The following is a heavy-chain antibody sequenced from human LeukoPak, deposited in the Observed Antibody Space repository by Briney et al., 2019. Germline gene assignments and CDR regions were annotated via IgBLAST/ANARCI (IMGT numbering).Heavy chain of an antibody. CDR3: AREKGEGYSNYVDY. CDR2: ISAYNGNT. CDR1: GYTFSSYG. J-gene: IGHJ4*02. D-gene: IGHD4-11*01. Sequence: ASVKVSCKASGYTFSSYGMSWVRQAPGQGLEWMGWISAYNGNTNYAQKLQGRVTMTTDTSTSTAYMELRSLRSDDTAVYYCAREKGEGYSNYVDYWGQGTLVTVSS. V-gene: IGHV1-18*01.